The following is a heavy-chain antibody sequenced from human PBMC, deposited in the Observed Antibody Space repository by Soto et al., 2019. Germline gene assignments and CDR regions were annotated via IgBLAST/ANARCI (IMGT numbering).Heavy chain of an antibody. J-gene: IGHJ6*02. Sequence: ASVKVSCKASGGTCSSYAISWVRQAPGQGLEWMGGIIPIFGTANYAQKFQGRVTITADESTSTAYMELSSLRSEDTAVYYCASPNPGYCSGGSCYSYAGGMDVWGQGTTVTVSS. CDR1: GGTCSSYA. CDR2: IIPIFGTA. D-gene: IGHD2-15*01. CDR3: ASPNPGYCSGGSCYSYAGGMDV. V-gene: IGHV1-69*13.